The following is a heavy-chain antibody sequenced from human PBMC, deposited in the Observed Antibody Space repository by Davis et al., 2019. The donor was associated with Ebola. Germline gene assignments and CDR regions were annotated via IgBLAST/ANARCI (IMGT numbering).Heavy chain of an antibody. CDR3: AKDLLWWSASDV. D-gene: IGHD2-21*01. CDR2: IGSSSNGR. J-gene: IGHJ6*02. V-gene: IGHV3-23*05. CDR1: GFIFSSYA. Sequence: PGGSLRLSCAASGFIFSSYAMNWVRQAPGKGLEWVSGIGSSSNGRHYADSVKGRFTISRDDSKNTVYLQMNNLRAEDTAVYYCAKDLLWWSASDVWGQGTTVTVSS.